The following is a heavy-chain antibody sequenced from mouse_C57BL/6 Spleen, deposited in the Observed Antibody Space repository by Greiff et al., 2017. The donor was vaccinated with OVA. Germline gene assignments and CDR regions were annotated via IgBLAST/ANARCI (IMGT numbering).Heavy chain of an antibody. V-gene: IGHV5-4*01. CDR3: AREDWDY. Sequence: EVKLVESGGGLVKPGGSLKLSCAASGFTFSSYAMSWVRQTPEKRLEWVATISDGGSYTYYPDNVKGRFTISRDNAKNNLYLQMSHLKAEDTAMYYCAREDWDYWGQGTTLTVSS. D-gene: IGHD4-1*01. CDR2: ISDGGSYT. CDR1: GFTFSSYA. J-gene: IGHJ2*01.